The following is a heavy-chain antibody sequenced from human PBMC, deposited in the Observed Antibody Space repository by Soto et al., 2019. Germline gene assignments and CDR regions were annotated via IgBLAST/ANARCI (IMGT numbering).Heavy chain of an antibody. CDR3: AMRGYSYGYYGY. CDR1: GGSISSGDYY. D-gene: IGHD5-18*01. Sequence: SETLSLTCTVSGGSISSGDYYWSWIRQPPGKGLEWIGYIYYSGSNYYNPSLKSRVTISVDTSKNQFSLKLSSLTASDTAVYYCAMRGYSYGYYGYWGQGTLVTVSS. J-gene: IGHJ4*02. V-gene: IGHV4-30-4*01. CDR2: IYYSGSN.